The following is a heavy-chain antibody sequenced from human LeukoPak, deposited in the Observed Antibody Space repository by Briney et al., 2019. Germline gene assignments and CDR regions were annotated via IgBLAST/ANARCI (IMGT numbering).Heavy chain of an antibody. J-gene: IGHJ4*02. CDR2: IDGSGVTT. Sequence: PGGSLRLSCAASGFTFSSNTMSWVRQAPGKGLAWVSAIDGSGVTTFYADSVKGRFTVSRDNSKNPLFLQMNSLRAEDTAVYYCTKRTPEYSSSWCLDYWGRGTLVTVSS. CDR3: TKRTPEYSSSWCLDY. V-gene: IGHV3-23*01. D-gene: IGHD6-13*01. CDR1: GFTFSSNT.